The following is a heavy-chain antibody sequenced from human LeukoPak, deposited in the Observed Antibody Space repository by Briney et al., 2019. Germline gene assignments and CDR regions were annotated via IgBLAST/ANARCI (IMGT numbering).Heavy chain of an antibody. CDR3: AREHSGAVRGVATY. CDR2: ISYDGSNK. CDR1: GFTFSSYA. J-gene: IGHJ4*02. Sequence: PGGSLRLSCAASGFTFSSYAMHWVRQAPGKGLEWVAVISYDGSNKYYADSVKGRFTISRDNSKNTLYLQMNSLRAEDTAVYYCAREHSGAVRGVATYWGQGTLVTVSS. V-gene: IGHV3-30*04. D-gene: IGHD3-10*01.